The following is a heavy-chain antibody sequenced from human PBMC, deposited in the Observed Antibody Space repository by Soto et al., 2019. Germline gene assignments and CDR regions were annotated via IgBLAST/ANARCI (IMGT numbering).Heavy chain of an antibody. CDR1: GYTFPSYG. Sequence: GASVKGSCKAAGYTFPSYGISWVRQAPGQGLEWMGWISAYNGNTNYAQKFQGRVTMTTDTAASTAYMELRSLRSDDTAVYYCARVGDFIRTIRQPSKSIDFWG. D-gene: IGHD3-10*01. CDR3: ARVGDFIRTIRQPSKSIDF. J-gene: IGHJ5*01. CDR2: ISAYNGNT. V-gene: IGHV1-18*01.